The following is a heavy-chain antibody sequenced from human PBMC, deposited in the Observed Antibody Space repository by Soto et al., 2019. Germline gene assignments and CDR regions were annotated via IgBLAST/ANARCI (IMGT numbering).Heavy chain of an antibody. CDR3: ARVAHYYDSSGYPGSLDY. V-gene: IGHV4-31*03. CDR1: GGSISSGGYY. CDR2: IHYSGST. Sequence: QVQLQESGPGLVKPSQTLSLTCTVSGGSISSGGYYWSWIRQHPGKGLEWIGYIHYSGSTYYNPALKSRITISLDTSKNQFPLQLSSVTAADTAVYYCARVAHYYDSSGYPGSLDYWGQGTLVTVSS. D-gene: IGHD3-22*01. J-gene: IGHJ4*02.